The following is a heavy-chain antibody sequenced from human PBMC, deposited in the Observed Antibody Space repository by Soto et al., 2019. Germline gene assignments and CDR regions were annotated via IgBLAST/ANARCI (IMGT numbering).Heavy chain of an antibody. Sequence: QVQLVQSGAEVKKPGASVKVSCKASGYTFTSYAMHWVRKAPGQRLEWMGWINAGNGNTKYSQKFQGRVTITRDTSASTAYMELSSLRSEDMAVSYCARLGGYDILTGPFDYWGQGTLVTVSS. CDR2: INAGNGNT. J-gene: IGHJ4*02. CDR1: GYTFTSYA. CDR3: ARLGGYDILTGPFDY. V-gene: IGHV1-3*01. D-gene: IGHD3-9*01.